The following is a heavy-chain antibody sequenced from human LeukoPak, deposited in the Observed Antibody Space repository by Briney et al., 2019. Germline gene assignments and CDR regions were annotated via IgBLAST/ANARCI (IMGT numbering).Heavy chain of an antibody. Sequence: PGGSLRLSCAASGFTLSNAWMSWVRQAPGKGLEWVGRIKSKTDGGTTDYAAPVKGRFTISRDDSKNTLYLQMNSLKTEDTAVYYCTTVVLRFLEWANYYYYYMDVWGKGTTVTVSS. CDR1: GFTLSNAW. V-gene: IGHV3-15*01. J-gene: IGHJ6*03. CDR3: TTVVLRFLEWANYYYYYMDV. CDR2: IKSKTDGGTT. D-gene: IGHD3-3*01.